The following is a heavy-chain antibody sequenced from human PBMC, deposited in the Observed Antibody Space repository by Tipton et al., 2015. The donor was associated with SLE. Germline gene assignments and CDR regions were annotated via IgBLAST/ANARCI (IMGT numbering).Heavy chain of an antibody. D-gene: IGHD4-23*01. CDR2: IIPILGIA. CDR3: AREGGGNSYDAFDI. CDR1: GGTFSSYT. Sequence: QVQLVQSGAEVKKPGSSVKVSCKASGGTFSSYTISWVRQAPGQGLEWMGRIIPILGIANYAQKFQGRVTITADKSTSTAYMELSSLRSEDTAVYYCAREGGGNSYDAFDIWGQGTMVTVSS. J-gene: IGHJ3*02. V-gene: IGHV1-69*09.